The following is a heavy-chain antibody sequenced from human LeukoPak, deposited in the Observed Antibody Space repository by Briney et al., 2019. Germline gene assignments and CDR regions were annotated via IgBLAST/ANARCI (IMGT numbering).Heavy chain of an antibody. J-gene: IGHJ4*02. V-gene: IGHV3-23*01. Sequence: QSGGSLRLSCAASGFTFSSYAMSWVRQAPGKGLEWVSAISGSGGSTYYADSVKGRFTISRDYSKNTLYLQMNSLRAEDTAVYYCAKDAFSGEVRNTGGYFDYWGQGTLVTVSS. CDR1: GFTFSSYA. CDR3: AKDAFSGEVRNTGGYFDY. CDR2: ISGSGGST. D-gene: IGHD3-10*01.